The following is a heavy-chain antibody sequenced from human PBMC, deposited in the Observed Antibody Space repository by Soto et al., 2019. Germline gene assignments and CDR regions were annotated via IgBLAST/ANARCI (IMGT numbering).Heavy chain of an antibody. CDR2: IYYSGST. Sequence: PSETLSLTCTVSGGSISSSSYYWGWIRQPPGKGLEWIGSIYYSGSTNYNPSLKSRVTISVDTSKNQFSLKLSSVTAADTAVYYCARLVADFDYWGQGTLVTVSS. J-gene: IGHJ4*02. CDR3: ARLVADFDY. CDR1: GGSISSSSYY. V-gene: IGHV4-39*07.